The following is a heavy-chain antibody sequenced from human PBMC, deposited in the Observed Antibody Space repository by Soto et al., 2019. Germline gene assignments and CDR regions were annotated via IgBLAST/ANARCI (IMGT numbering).Heavy chain of an antibody. CDR2: IYYSGST. D-gene: IGHD1-1*01. CDR1: GGSIRSYY. Sequence: ASETLSLTCTVSGGSIRSYYWSWIRQPPGKGLEWIGYIYYSGSTNYNPSLKSRVTISVDTSKNQFSLKLSSVTAADTAVYYCARQLERRRDFDYWGQGTLVTVSS. J-gene: IGHJ4*02. V-gene: IGHV4-59*01. CDR3: ARQLERRRDFDY.